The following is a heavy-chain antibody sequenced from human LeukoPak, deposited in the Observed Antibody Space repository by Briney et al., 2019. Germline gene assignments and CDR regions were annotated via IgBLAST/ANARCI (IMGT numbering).Heavy chain of an antibody. J-gene: IGHJ4*02. D-gene: IGHD3-3*01. CDR1: GFTVSSNY. CDR2: IYSGGST. Sequence: GGSLRLSCAASGFTVSSNYMSWVRQAPGKGLEWVSVIYSGGSTYYADSVKGRFTISRDNSKNTLYLQMNSLRAEDTAVYYCAKDLGYDFWSGGYFDYWGQGTLVTVSS. V-gene: IGHV3-53*01. CDR3: AKDLGYDFWSGGYFDY.